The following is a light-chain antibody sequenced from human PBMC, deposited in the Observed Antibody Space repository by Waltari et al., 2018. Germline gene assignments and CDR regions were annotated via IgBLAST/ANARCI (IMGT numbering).Light chain of an antibody. CDR2: DVY. Sequence: QSALTQPVSVSGWPGQSITIACNGSTSDIGRYGSVSWSQHHPGKAPKLLIYDVYTRASGISTRFSASKSDSTASLTISGLQAEDEADYYCNSYTLSDTRVFGGGTKLTVL. CDR1: TSDIGRYGS. CDR3: NSYTLSDTRV. V-gene: IGLV2-14*03. J-gene: IGLJ3*02.